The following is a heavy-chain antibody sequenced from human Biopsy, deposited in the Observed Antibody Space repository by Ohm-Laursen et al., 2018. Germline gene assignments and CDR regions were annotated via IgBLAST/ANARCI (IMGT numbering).Heavy chain of an antibody. V-gene: IGHV4-59*01. CDR3: ARGEAGVYDALDI. CDR1: GGSISSYY. D-gene: IGHD5/OR15-5a*01. Sequence: TLSLTCTVSGGSISSYYWNWIRQPPGQGLEWIGYIYNSGSTNYNPSPKSRVTISVAVDTSKSQFSLRLSSVTAADTAMYYCARGEAGVYDALDIWGQGTMVIVSS. CDR2: IYNSGST. J-gene: IGHJ3*02.